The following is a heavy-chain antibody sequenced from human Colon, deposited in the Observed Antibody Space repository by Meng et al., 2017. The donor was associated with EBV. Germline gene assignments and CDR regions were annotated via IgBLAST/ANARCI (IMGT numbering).Heavy chain of an antibody. Sequence: QVQLQESGSGLVKPSQTLLLTCVVYGASVTNGGYSWSWSRQPPGKGLEWIGYIYHSGSTKYNPSLKSRVTISVDTSKNQFSLKLSSVTAADTAVYYCARDTSTWGNKGLDHWGQGILVTVFS. D-gene: IGHD7-27*01. V-gene: IGHV4-30-2*01. CDR1: GASVTNGGYS. J-gene: IGHJ4*02. CDR2: IYHSGST. CDR3: ARDTSTWGNKGLDH.